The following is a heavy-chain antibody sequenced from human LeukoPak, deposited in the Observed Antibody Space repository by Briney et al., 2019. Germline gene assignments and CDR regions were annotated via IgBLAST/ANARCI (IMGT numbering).Heavy chain of an antibody. D-gene: IGHD6-13*01. CDR2: INPNSGGT. Sequence: ASVKVSCKASGYTFTGYYMHWVRQAPGQGLEWMGWINPNSGGTNYTQKFQGRVTMTRDTSISTAYMELSRLRSDDTAVYYCARRGSSSDGFDPWGQGTLVTVSS. CDR1: GYTFTGYY. J-gene: IGHJ5*02. CDR3: ARRGSSSDGFDP. V-gene: IGHV1-2*02.